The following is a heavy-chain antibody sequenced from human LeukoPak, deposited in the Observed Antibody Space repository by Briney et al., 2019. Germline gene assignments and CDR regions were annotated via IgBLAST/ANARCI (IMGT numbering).Heavy chain of an antibody. CDR1: GDSVSSGSGG. D-gene: IGHD3-10*01. V-gene: IGHV6-1*01. CDR2: IYYRSQWYS. CDR3: ARGGLVRGSLNSLTGFDI. Sequence: SQTLSLTCDIFGDSVSSGSGGWNLIRQSPSRGLEWLGRIYYRSQWYSDDAVSVKGRISINPDTAKNQFSLHLNSVTPDDTALYYCARGGLVRGSLNSLTGFDIWGQGTMVTVSS. J-gene: IGHJ3*02.